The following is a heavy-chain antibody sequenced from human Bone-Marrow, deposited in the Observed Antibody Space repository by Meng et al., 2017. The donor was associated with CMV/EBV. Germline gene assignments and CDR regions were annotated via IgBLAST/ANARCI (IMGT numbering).Heavy chain of an antibody. CDR2: IYYSGST. CDR3: ARDGMRGSSHRAFDI. V-gene: IGHV4-39*07. CDR1: GGSISSSSYY. J-gene: IGHJ3*02. Sequence: SETLSLTCTVPGGSISSSSYYWGWIRQPPGKGLEWIGSIYYSGSTYYNPSLKSRVTISVDTSNNQFSLKLSSVTAADTAVYYCARDGMRGSSHRAFDIWGQGTMVTVSS. D-gene: IGHD6-13*01.